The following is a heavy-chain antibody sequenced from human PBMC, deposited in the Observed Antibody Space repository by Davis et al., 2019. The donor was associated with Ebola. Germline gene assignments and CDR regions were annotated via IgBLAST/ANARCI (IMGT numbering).Heavy chain of an antibody. Sequence: HTGGSLRLSCAASGFRFSNYWMHWVHQAPGKGLVWVSRIKTDGSMTGYGDSVQGRFTISRDNAKNTLYLQMNDLRAEDTAVYYCAREGRIFGCDYWGQGALVTVSS. V-gene: IGHV3-74*01. CDR3: AREGRIFGCDY. CDR2: IKTDGSMT. CDR1: GFRFSNYW. D-gene: IGHD3-3*01. J-gene: IGHJ4*02.